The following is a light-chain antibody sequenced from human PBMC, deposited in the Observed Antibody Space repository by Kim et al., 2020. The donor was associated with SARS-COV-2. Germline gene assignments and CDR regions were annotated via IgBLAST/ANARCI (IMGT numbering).Light chain of an antibody. V-gene: IGKV3-15*01. Sequence: PGERATLSCRASQSVGSNLAWYPQKPGQAPRLLLYGASTRAAGIPARFSGSGSGTEFTLTISSLQSEDVAVYYCQQFYNWPPITFGQGTRLEIK. J-gene: IGKJ5*01. CDR3: QQFYNWPPIT. CDR2: GAS. CDR1: QSVGSN.